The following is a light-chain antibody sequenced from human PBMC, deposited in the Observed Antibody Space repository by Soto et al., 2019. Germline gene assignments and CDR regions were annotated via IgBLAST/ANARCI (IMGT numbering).Light chain of an antibody. Sequence: QSALTQPPSASGSPGQSVTISCTGTSSDVGGYNYVSWYQQHPGKAPKLMIYEVSKRPSGVPDRFSGSKSGNTASLTVSGLQVEDEADYYCSSYAGSNKLVVFGGGTKLTVL. CDR3: SSYAGSNKLVV. V-gene: IGLV2-8*01. J-gene: IGLJ2*01. CDR2: EVS. CDR1: SSDVGGYNY.